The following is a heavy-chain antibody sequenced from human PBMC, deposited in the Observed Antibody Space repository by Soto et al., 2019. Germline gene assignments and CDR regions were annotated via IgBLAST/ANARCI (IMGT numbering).Heavy chain of an antibody. Sequence: EVQLVESGGGLVQPGGSLRLSCAASGFTFSSYSMNWVRQAPGKGLEWVSYISSSSSTIYYADSVKGRFTISRDNAKNXXCLQLNSMRDEDTAGYDCAREHYYATSCYLALFDYWGQGTLVTVSS. CDR1: GFTFSSYS. D-gene: IGHD3-22*01. J-gene: IGHJ4*02. CDR2: ISSSSSTI. CDR3: AREHYYATSCYLALFDY. V-gene: IGHV3-48*02.